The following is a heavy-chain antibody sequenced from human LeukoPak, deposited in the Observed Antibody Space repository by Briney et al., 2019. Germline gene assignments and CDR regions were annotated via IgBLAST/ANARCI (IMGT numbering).Heavy chain of an antibody. Sequence: PSETLSLTCAVYGGSFSGYYWSWIRQPPGKGLEWIGEINHSGSTNYNPSLKSRVTISVDTSKNQFSLKLSSVTAADTAVYYCARRVRYYYGSGSYHLPFDYWGQGTLVTVSS. CDR3: ARRVRYYYGSGSYHLPFDY. CDR1: GGSFSGYY. V-gene: IGHV4-34*01. D-gene: IGHD3-10*01. CDR2: INHSGST. J-gene: IGHJ4*02.